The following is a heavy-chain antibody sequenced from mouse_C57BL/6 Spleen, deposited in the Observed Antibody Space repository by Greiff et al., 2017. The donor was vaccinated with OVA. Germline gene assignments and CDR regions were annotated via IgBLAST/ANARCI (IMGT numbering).Heavy chain of an antibody. J-gene: IGHJ2*01. D-gene: IGHD1-1*01. CDR2: IHPNSGST. Sequence: QVQLQQPGAELVKPGASVKLSCKASGYTFTSYWMHWVKQRPGQGLEWIGMIHPNSGSTNYNEKFKSKATLTVDKSSSTAYLQLSSLTSEDSAVYYCARPTYYYGSSLYFDYWGQGTTLTVSS. CDR3: ARPTYYYGSSLYFDY. V-gene: IGHV1-64*01. CDR1: GYTFTSYW.